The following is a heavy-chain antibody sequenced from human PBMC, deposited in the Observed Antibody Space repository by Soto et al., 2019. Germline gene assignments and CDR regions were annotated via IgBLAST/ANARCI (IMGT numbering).Heavy chain of an antibody. CDR1: GFTFSSYG. CDR3: ARDSLASPSGGDCYFDY. V-gene: IGHV3-33*01. CDR2: IWYDGSNK. Sequence: GGSLRLSCAASGFTFSSYGMHWVRQAPGKGLEWVAVIWYDGSNKYYADSVKGRFTISRDNSKNTLYLQMNSLRAEDTAVYYCARDSLASPSGGDCYFDYWGQGTLVTVSS. J-gene: IGHJ4*02. D-gene: IGHD2-21*01.